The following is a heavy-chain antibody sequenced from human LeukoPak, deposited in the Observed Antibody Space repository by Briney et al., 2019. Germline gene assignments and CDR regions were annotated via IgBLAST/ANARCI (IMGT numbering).Heavy chain of an antibody. D-gene: IGHD5-24*01. J-gene: IGHJ4*02. CDR2: INLDGSDK. V-gene: IGHV3-7*01. Sequence: GGSLRLSCAASGFSFSSFWMSWVRQAPGRGLEWVANINLDGSDKYYVDSVKGRFTISRDNAKNSLYLQMNSLRAEDTAVYYCVRPSRDGYNSVYWGQGTLVTVSS. CDR3: VRPSRDGYNSVY. CDR1: GFSFSSFW.